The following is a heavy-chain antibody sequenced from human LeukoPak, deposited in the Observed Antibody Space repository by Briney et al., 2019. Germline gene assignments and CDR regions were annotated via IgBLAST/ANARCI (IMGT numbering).Heavy chain of an antibody. CDR1: GFTFSTSA. J-gene: IGHJ4*02. V-gene: IGHV3-30*18. CDR2: ISYDGNTE. Sequence: GGSLRLSCAASGFTFSTSAMYWVRLAPGQGLEWVSVISYDGNTEFYADSVKGRFTISRDNSNNTLYLQMNTLRADDTAVYYCSKATGPNSFRYIEYWGQGTLVTVSS. CDR3: SKATGPNSFRYIEY. D-gene: IGHD3-9*01.